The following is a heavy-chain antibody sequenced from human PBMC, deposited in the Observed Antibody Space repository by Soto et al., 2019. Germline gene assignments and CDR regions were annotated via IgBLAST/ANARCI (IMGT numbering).Heavy chain of an antibody. CDR1: GFTVSSNY. J-gene: IGHJ3*01. CDR3: ARARDIRVVRDAFDV. Sequence: GGSLSLSCAASGFTVSSNYMSWFRQCPGKGLEWVSILYASGTTYYADSVEGRFTISRDDSKNTLFLQMDSLRADDTAVYYCARARDIRVVRDAFDVWGQGTMVTVSS. CDR2: LYASGTT. D-gene: IGHD2-21*01. V-gene: IGHV3-53*01.